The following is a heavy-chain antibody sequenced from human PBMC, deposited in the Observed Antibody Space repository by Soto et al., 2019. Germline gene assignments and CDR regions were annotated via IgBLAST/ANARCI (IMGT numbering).Heavy chain of an antibody. CDR1: GGSISVYY. Sequence: QVQLQESGPGQVKPSETLSLKCTISGGSISVYYWSWIRQPPGQALEWIGYIYDSGSPYYNPSLRSLVIISADTSKNQISLELTSATAADTAVYYCARGVGSSPPRYWGRGTLVTVSS. CDR3: ARGVGSSPPRY. J-gene: IGHJ4*02. CDR2: IYDSGSP. D-gene: IGHD1-26*01. V-gene: IGHV4-59*01.